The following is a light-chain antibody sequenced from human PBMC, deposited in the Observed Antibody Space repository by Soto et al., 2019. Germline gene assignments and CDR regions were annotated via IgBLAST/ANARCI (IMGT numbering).Light chain of an antibody. CDR2: DSS. CDR3: QHCGDSPCT. V-gene: IGKV3-20*01. Sequence: DIVLTQSPGALSLSPGEKATLSCRASQIVHAMSLAWYQQKPGQSPRLLIYDSSRKATGLPDRFSGSGSGTDFTLTIDRLEPEDFAVYYCQHCGDSPCTFGQGTKLE. J-gene: IGKJ2*02. CDR1: QIVHAMS.